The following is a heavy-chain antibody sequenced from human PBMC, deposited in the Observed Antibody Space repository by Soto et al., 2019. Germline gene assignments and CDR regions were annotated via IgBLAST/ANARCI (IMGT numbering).Heavy chain of an antibody. Sequence: QVLVVQSGAEVKKPGASVRVSCKPSAYNLAGDGFTWVRQAPGQGLEWMGWINVHNGDTNYAQKFQDRFSLTTDTFTRTVYMELTNLRSDDTAVYYCARRGNPYMDVWGQGTTVIVSS. CDR2: INVHNGDT. CDR1: AYNLAGDG. CDR3: ARRGNPYMDV. J-gene: IGHJ6*02. V-gene: IGHV1-18*01.